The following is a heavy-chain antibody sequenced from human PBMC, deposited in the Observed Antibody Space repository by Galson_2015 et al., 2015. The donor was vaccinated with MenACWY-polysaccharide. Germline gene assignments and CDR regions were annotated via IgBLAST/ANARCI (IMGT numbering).Heavy chain of an antibody. Sequence: SLRLSCAASGFTFSDYYMSWLRQAPGKGLEWVSYISSSGSTISYADSVKGRFTISRDSAQNSLYLQVNSLRAKDTAVYYCVRRLTSRCFDYWGQGTLITVSS. J-gene: IGHJ4*02. V-gene: IGHV3-11*01. CDR3: VRRLTSRCFDY. D-gene: IGHD2-8*01. CDR1: GFTFSDYY. CDR2: ISSSGSTI.